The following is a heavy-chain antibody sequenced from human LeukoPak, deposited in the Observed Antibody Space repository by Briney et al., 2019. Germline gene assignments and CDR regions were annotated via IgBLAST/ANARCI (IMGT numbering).Heavy chain of an antibody. V-gene: IGHV3-23*01. CDR2: IIGSGGST. Sequence: GGCLRLSCAASGFTFSSYAMSWVRQAPGKGLEWVSAIIGSGGSTYYADSVKGRFTISRDNSKNTLYLQMNSLRAEDTAVYYCANPEGGYSSSEYPIDYWGQGTLVTVSS. CDR1: GFTFSSYA. D-gene: IGHD6-13*01. J-gene: IGHJ4*02. CDR3: ANPEGGYSSSEYPIDY.